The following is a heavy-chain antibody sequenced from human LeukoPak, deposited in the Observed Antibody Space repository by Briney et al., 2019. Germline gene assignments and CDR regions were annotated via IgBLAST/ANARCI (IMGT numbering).Heavy chain of an antibody. J-gene: IGHJ4*02. CDR2: VTGDGGDT. Sequence: GGSLRLSCAASGFTFHYFAMHWVRQAPGKGLEWVSVVTGDGGDTYYADSVKGRFTISRDNGKNSLSLQMNSLRTEDTALCYCEKDHGYSYGPDYWGRGTLVTVSS. CDR1: GFTFHYFA. V-gene: IGHV3-43*02. D-gene: IGHD5-18*01. CDR3: EKDHGYSYGPDY.